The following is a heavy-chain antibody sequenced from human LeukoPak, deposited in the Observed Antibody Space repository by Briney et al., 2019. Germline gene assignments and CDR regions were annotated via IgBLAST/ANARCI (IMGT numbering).Heavy chain of an antibody. CDR2: INWNGGST. D-gene: IGHD3-3*01. CDR1: GFTFSSYA. J-gene: IGHJ4*02. Sequence: QPGGSLRLSCAASGFTFSSYAMSWVRQAPGKGLEWVSGINWNGGSTGYADSVKGRFTISRDNAKNSLYLQMNSLRAEDTALYHCARAGRYYDFWSGYYHKNFDYWGQGTLVTVSS. CDR3: ARAGRYYDFWSGYYHKNFDY. V-gene: IGHV3-20*01.